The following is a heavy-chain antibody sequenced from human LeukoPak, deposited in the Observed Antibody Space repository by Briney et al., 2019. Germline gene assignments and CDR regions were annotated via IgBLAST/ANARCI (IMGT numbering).Heavy chain of an antibody. CDR1: GYSFTSYW. CDR2: IYPGDSDT. CDR3: ARHPTGYSSGWYEVYFDY. V-gene: IGHV5-51*01. D-gene: IGHD6-19*01. J-gene: IGHJ4*02. Sequence: GESLKISCKGSGYSFTSYWIGWVRQMPGKGLEWMGIIYPGDSDTRYSPSFQGQVTISADKSISTAYLQWSSLKASDTAMYYCARHPTGYSSGWYEVYFDYWGQGTLVTVSS.